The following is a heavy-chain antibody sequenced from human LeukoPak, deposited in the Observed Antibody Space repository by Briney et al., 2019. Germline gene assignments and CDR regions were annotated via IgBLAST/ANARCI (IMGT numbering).Heavy chain of an antibody. D-gene: IGHD3-22*01. J-gene: IGHJ3*02. CDR2: IWYDGSNK. V-gene: IGHV3-33*06. CDR3: AKGGYYDSSGPRASDI. CDR1: GFTFSSYG. Sequence: PGGSLRLSCAASGFTFSSYGMHWVRQAPGKGLEWVAVIWYDGSNKYYADSVKGRFTISRDNSKNTLYLQMNSLRAEDTAVYYCAKGGYYDSSGPRASDIWGQGTMVTVSS.